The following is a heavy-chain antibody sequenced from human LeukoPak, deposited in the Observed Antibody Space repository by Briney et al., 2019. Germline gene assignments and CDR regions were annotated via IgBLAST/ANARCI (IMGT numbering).Heavy chain of an antibody. Sequence: SETLSLTCSVSGGFISSYYWHWIRQSPGKGLEWIGYIDFSGSTNYNPSLKSRVSISVDTSKNQFSLRLTSVTAADTAVYYCARQTGSGLFILPGGQGTLVTVSS. CDR1: GGFISSYY. D-gene: IGHD3/OR15-3a*01. J-gene: IGHJ4*02. CDR2: IDFSGST. CDR3: ARQTGSGLFILP. V-gene: IGHV4-59*08.